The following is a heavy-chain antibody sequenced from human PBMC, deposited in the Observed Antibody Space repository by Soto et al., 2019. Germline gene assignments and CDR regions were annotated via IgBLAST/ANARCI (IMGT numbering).Heavy chain of an antibody. D-gene: IGHD1-26*01. Sequence: GESLKISFKGSGYSFASHWVAWVRQMPEKGLEWIGTIYPGDSDTKYSPAFRGQVNISAGTSVSTAYLQWRSLEATDSAIYYCARYSGSYWHYLDFWGQGTLVTVSS. V-gene: IGHV5-51*01. CDR3: ARYSGSYWHYLDF. J-gene: IGHJ4*02. CDR2: IYPGDSDT. CDR1: GYSFASHW.